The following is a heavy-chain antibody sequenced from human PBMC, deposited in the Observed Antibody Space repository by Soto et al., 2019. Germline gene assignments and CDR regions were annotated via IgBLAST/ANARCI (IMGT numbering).Heavy chain of an antibody. D-gene: IGHD2-21*02. CDR3: AKDDFTDRGDDYFDY. V-gene: IGHV3-23*01. Sequence: PGGSLRLSCAASGFSFTNFAMSWVRQAPGKWLEWVAGIGASGDITWYADSVKGRLSISRDNSKNTLYLQLNSLRFEDTAVYYCAKDDFTDRGDDYFDYWGPGTLVTVAS. J-gene: IGHJ4*02. CDR1: GFSFTNFA. CDR2: IGASGDIT.